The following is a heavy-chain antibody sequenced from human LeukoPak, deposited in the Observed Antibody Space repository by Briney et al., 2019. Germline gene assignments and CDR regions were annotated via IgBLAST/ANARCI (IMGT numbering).Heavy chain of an antibody. CDR2: INHSGST. CDR1: GGSFSGYY. CDR3: ARGNYDFWSGYDYYYMDV. D-gene: IGHD3-3*01. Sequence: KASETLSLTCAVYGGSFSGYYWSWIRQPPGKGLGWIGEINHSGSTNYNPSLKSRVTISVDTSKNQFSLKLSSVTAADTAVYYCARGNYDFWSGYDYYYMDVWGKGTTVTVSS. J-gene: IGHJ6*03. V-gene: IGHV4-34*01.